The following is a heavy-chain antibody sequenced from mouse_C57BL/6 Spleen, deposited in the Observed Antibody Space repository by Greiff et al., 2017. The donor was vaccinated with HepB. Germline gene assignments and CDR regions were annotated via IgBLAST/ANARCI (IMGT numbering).Heavy chain of an antibody. CDR2: IWSGGST. CDR3: ASPNYYGSSLYWYFDV. V-gene: IGHV2-2*01. CDR1: GFSLTSYG. D-gene: IGHD1-1*01. Sequence: QVQLKESGPGLVQPSQSLSITCTVSGFSLTSYGVHWVRQSPGKGLEWLGVIWSGGSTDYNAAFISRLSISKDNSKSQVFFKMNSLQADDTAIYYCASPNYYGSSLYWYFDVWGTGTTVTVSS. J-gene: IGHJ1*03.